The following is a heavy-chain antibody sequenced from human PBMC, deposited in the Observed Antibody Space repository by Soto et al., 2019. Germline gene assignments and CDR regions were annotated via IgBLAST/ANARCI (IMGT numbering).Heavy chain of an antibody. CDR3: ARSIVVVTALDY. V-gene: IGHV1-3*05. CDR1: GYTFTSYA. CDR2: INAGNGNT. D-gene: IGHD2-21*02. J-gene: IGHJ4*02. Sequence: QVQLVQSGAEEKKPGASVKVSCKASGYTFTSYAMHWVRQAPGQSLEWMGWINAGNGNTKYSQKFQGRVTITRDTSASTAYMELSSLRSEDTAVYYCARSIVVVTALDYWGQGTRDNVSS.